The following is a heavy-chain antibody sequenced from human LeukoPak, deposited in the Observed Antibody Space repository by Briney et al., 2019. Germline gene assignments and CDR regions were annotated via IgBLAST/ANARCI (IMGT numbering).Heavy chain of an antibody. CDR1: GFTFSNYG. J-gene: IGHJ4*02. D-gene: IGHD1-26*01. CDR3: AKDLGD. V-gene: IGHV3-30*02. CDR2: IRYDGSDK. Sequence: GGSLRLSCAASGFTFSNYGMHWVRQAPGKGLEWVSFIRYDGSDKHYADSVKGRFTISRDNSKNKVYLQTNSLTTEDTALYYCAKDLGDWGQGTLVTVSS.